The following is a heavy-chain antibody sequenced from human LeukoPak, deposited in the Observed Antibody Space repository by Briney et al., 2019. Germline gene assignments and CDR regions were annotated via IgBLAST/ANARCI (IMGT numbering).Heavy chain of an antibody. D-gene: IGHD3-16*01. Sequence: GGSLRLSCAASGFTFSSYWMSWFRQIPGKGLEWLGNIKTDGSEKYYLDSVRGRFTISRDNAKNSLFLQMNSLRGEDTAVYYCVRDYVWGTYVPDYWGRGTLVTVTS. CDR1: GFTFSSYW. CDR3: VRDYVWGTYVPDY. J-gene: IGHJ4*02. CDR2: IKTDGSEK. V-gene: IGHV3-7*01.